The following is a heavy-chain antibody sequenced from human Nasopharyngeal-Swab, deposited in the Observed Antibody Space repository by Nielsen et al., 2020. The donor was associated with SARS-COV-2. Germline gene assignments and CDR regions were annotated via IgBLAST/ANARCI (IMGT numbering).Heavy chain of an antibody. J-gene: IGHJ5*02. CDR2: ISYDGSNK. V-gene: IGHV3-30*03. CDR1: GFTFSSYG. CDR3: AVSSWQDFDP. Sequence: GGSLRLSCAASGFTFSSYGMHWVRQAPGKGQEWVVVISYDGSNKYYADSVKGRFTISRDNAKNSLYLQMNSLRAEDTAVYYCAVSSWQDFDPWGQGTLVTVSS. D-gene: IGHD6-13*01.